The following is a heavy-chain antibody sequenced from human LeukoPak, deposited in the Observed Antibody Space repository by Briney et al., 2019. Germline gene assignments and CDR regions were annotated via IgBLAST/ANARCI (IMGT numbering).Heavy chain of an antibody. J-gene: IGHJ4*02. CDR1: GFTFSSYG. D-gene: IGHD3-22*01. CDR3: AKASPPRLLLRLDY. V-gene: IGHV3-30*18. CDR2: ISYDGSNK. Sequence: GGSLRLSCAASGFTFSSYGMPWVRQAPGKGLEWVAVISYDGSNKYYADSVKGRFTISRDNSKNTLYLQMNSLRAEDTAVYYCAKASPPRLLLRLDYWGQGTLVTVSS.